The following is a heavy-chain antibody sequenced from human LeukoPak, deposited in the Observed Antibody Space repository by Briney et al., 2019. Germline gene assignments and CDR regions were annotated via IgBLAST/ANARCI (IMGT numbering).Heavy chain of an antibody. CDR1: GFTFSTYA. CDR3: ARAGYCSGGSCYRSYYYYYMDV. Sequence: PGGSLRLSCAASGFTFSTYAVHWVRQAPGKGLEWVAVISYDGKSKYYADSVKGRFTISRDNAKNSLYLQMNSLRAEDTAVYYCARAGYCSGGSCYRSYYYYYMDVWGKGTTVTISS. CDR2: ISYDGKSK. D-gene: IGHD2-15*01. V-gene: IGHV3-30*04. J-gene: IGHJ6*03.